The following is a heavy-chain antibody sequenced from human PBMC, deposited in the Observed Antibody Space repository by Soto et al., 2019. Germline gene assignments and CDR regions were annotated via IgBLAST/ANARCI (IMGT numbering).Heavy chain of an antibody. J-gene: IGHJ3*01. CDR3: AKVRLTDYLRYAPHL. CDR2: ISPNGDST. V-gene: IGHV3-23*01. D-gene: IGHD2-8*01. Sequence: GGSLRLSCAASGFTFNNYAMDWVRQAPGRGLEWVSIISPNGDSTYYADSVKGRFTISRDNSQNTVFLQMNSLRAEDTAIYFCAKVRLTDYLRYAPHLWGQGTLVTVSS. CDR1: GFTFNNYA.